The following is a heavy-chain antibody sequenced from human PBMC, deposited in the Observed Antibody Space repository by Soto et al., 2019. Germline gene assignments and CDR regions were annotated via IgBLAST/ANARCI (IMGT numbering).Heavy chain of an antibody. CDR1: GYTFTSYT. Sequence: ASVKVSCKASGYTFTSYTITWVRQAPGQGLEWMGWINPYNSNTNYAQKFQDRVTMTTDTSTSTAYMELRSLRSEDTAVYYCARRGYSSSWYYYYYYGMDVWGQGTTVTVSS. V-gene: IGHV1-18*01. D-gene: IGHD6-13*01. CDR2: INPYNSNT. CDR3: ARRGYSSSWYYYYYYGMDV. J-gene: IGHJ6*02.